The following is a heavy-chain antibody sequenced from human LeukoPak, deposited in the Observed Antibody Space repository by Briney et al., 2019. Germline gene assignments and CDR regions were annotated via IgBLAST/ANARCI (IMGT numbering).Heavy chain of an antibody. D-gene: IGHD3-10*01. Sequence: GGSLRLSCAGSGFTFNDHAMHWVRQAPGKGLEWVSYISWDSGSIDYAYSVRGRFTISRDNSKNSLYLQMNSLRADDTALYYCAKAGSMVRGTMTYYYGLDVWGQGTTVTVS. CDR2: ISWDSGSI. J-gene: IGHJ6*02. V-gene: IGHV3-9*01. CDR3: AKAGSMVRGTMTYYYGLDV. CDR1: GFTFNDHA.